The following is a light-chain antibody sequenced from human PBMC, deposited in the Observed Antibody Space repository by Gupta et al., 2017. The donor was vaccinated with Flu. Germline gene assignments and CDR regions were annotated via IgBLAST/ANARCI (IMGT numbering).Light chain of an antibody. V-gene: IGLV1-40*01. CDR3: QSYDSSLSGV. J-gene: IGLJ1*01. Sequence: QSVLTQPPSVSVAPGQRVTISCTGSSSNIGAGYDVHWYQQLPGTAPKLLIYGNSNRPSGVPDRFSGSKSGTSASLAITGLQAEDEADNYCQSYDSSLSGVFGTGTKVTVL. CDR2: GNS. CDR1: SSNIGAGYD.